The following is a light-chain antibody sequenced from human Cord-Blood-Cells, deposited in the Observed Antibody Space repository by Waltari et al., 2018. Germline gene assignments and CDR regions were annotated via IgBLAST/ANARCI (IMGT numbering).Light chain of an antibody. CDR1: QGISNS. Sequence: DIQMTHSPSSLSVSVGDRVTFTSRASQGISNSLAWYQQKPGKAPKLLLYAASRLESGVPSRFSGSGSGTDYTLTISSLQPEDFATYYCQQYYSTPLTFGGGTKVEIK. V-gene: IGKV1-NL1*01. J-gene: IGKJ4*01. CDR2: AAS. CDR3: QQYYSTPLT.